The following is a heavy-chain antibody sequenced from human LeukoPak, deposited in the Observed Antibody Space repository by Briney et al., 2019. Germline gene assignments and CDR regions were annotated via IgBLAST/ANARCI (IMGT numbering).Heavy chain of an antibody. CDR2: IDTSGTNI. CDR3: ARLSRADSGNWLDP. V-gene: IGHV3-48*03. CDR1: GFTFSSYE. Sequence: GGSLRLSCAASGFTFSSYEMNWVRQAPGKGLEWVSYIDTSGTNIYYAGSVKGRFTVSRDNAKNSLYLQMNRLRAEDTAVYYCARLSRADSGNWLDPWGQGTLVSVSS. J-gene: IGHJ5*02. D-gene: IGHD3-10*01.